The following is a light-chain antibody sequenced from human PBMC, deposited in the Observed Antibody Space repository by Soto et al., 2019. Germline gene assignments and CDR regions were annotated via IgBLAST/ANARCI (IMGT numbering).Light chain of an antibody. V-gene: IGKV3-20*01. CDR2: GAS. J-gene: IGKJ2*01. CDR3: QQYGSSPGT. Sequence: EIVLTQSPGTLSLSPGERATLSCRASQSVSSSYLAWYQKKPGQAPRLLIYGASSRANGIPDRFSGSGSRTDFTLTISRLEPEDFAVYYCQQYGSSPGTFGQGTKLEIK. CDR1: QSVSSSY.